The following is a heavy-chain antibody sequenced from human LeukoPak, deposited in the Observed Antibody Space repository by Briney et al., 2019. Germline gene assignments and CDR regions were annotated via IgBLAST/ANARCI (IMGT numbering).Heavy chain of an antibody. J-gene: IGHJ4*02. Sequence: SETLSLTCTVSGGSISSYYWSWIRQPAGKGLEWIGRIYTSGSTNYNPSLKSRVTISVDTSKNQFSLKLSSVPAADPAVYYCASLGYCSSTSCYRRGGYWGQGTLVTVSS. V-gene: IGHV4-4*07. D-gene: IGHD2-2*02. CDR2: IYTSGST. CDR1: GGSISSYY. CDR3: ASLGYCSSTSCYRRGGY.